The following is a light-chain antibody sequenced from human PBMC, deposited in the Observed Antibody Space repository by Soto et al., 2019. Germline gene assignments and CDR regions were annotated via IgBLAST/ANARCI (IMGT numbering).Light chain of an antibody. V-gene: IGKV3-20*01. J-gene: IGKJ2*01. Sequence: VLTQSPGTLSLSPGERATLSCRASQSVSSSNLAWYQKKPGQAPRVLIYGASTRATGIPDRFSGSGSGTDSTLTISRLEPEDFAVYYCQQYDNSPYTFGQGTNLEIK. CDR1: QSVSSSN. CDR3: QQYDNSPYT. CDR2: GAS.